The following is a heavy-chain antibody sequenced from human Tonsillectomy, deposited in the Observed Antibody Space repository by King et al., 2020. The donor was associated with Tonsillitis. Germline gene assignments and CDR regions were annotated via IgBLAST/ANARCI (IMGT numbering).Heavy chain of an antibody. CDR1: GFAFSRYW. CDR2: INEDGSQK. J-gene: IGHJ4*02. Sequence: VQLVESGGDLVQPGGSLRLSCVASGFAFSRYWMTWVRQAPGKGLEWVANINEDGSQKYYGDAVKGRFTISRDNADNSVFLHMTSLRAGDTALYYCKLGAGGSWGQGTLVSVSS. D-gene: IGHD3-16*01. V-gene: IGHV3-7*01. CDR3: KLGAGGS.